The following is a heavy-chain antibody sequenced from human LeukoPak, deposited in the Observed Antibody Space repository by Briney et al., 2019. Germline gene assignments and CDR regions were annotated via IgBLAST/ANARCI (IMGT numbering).Heavy chain of an antibody. V-gene: IGHV1-8*01. CDR3: TRGRGFLEGLAV. CDR1: GYTFTNYD. Sequence: ASVKVSCKASGYTFTNYDIHWVRQATGQGLEWMGWMNPKSGSTGYAQRFQGRVTMTRNTSITTAYMDLRSLKSDDTAIYYCTRGRGFLEGLAVWGQGTTVTVFS. CDR2: MNPKSGST. J-gene: IGHJ6*02. D-gene: IGHD3-3*01.